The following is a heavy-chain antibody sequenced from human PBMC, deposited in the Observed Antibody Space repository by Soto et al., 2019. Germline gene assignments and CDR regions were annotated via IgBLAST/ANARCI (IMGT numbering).Heavy chain of an antibody. CDR2: ISAYNGNT. CDR1: GYTFTSHG. V-gene: IGHV1-18*01. D-gene: IGHD3-9*01. Sequence: GASVKGSCKASGYTFTSHGISWVRQAPGQRLEWMGWISAYNGNTNYAQKLQGRVTMTTDTSTSTAYMELRSLRSDDTAVYYCARAGYYDILTGYYTNYYYYYMDVWGKGTTVTVSS. CDR3: ARAGYYDILTGYYTNYYYYYMDV. J-gene: IGHJ6*03.